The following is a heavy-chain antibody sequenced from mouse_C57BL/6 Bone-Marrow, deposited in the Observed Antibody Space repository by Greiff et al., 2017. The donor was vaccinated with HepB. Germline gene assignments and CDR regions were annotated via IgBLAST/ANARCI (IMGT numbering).Heavy chain of an antibody. CDR1: GFSFNTYA. J-gene: IGHJ4*01. V-gene: IGHV10-1*01. CDR3: VRPPNYAHWYAMDY. D-gene: IGHD2-4*01. CDR2: IRSKSNNYAT. Sequence: EVKLVESGGGLVQPKGSLKLSCAASGFSFNTYAMNWVRQAPGKGLEWVARIRSKSNNYATYYADSVKDRFTISRDDSESMLYLQMNNLKTEDTAMYYCVRPPNYAHWYAMDYWGQGTSVTVSS.